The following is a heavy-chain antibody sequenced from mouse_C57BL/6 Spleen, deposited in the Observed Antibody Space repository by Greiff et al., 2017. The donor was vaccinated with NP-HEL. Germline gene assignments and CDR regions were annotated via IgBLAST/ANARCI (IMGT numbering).Heavy chain of an antibody. V-gene: IGHV7-3*01. CDR3: ARSGNYDY. D-gene: IGHD2-1*01. CDR1: GFTFTDYY. CDR2: IRNKANGYTT. J-gene: IGHJ2*01. Sequence: EVKLMESGGGLVQPGGSLSLSCAASGFTFTDYYMSWVRQPPGKALEWLGFIRNKANGYTTEYSASVKGRFTISRDNSQSILYLQMNALRAEDSATYYCARSGNYDYWGQGTTRTVSS.